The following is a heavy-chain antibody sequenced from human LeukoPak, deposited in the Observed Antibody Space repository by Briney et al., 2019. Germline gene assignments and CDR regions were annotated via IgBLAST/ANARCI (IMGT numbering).Heavy chain of an antibody. CDR2: INHSGST. CDR1: GGSFSGYY. J-gene: IGHJ4*02. CDR3: ARGPATVGYSSGWYFPFDY. D-gene: IGHD6-19*01. V-gene: IGHV4-34*01. Sequence: SETLSLTCAVYGGSFSGYYWSWIRQPPGKGLEWIGEINHSGSTNYNPSLKSRVTISVDTSKNQFSLKLSSVTAADTAVYYCARGPATVGYSSGWYFPFDYWGQGTLVTVSS.